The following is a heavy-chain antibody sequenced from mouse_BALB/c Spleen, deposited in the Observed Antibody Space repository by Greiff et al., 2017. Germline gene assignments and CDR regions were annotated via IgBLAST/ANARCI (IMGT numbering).Heavy chain of an antibody. D-gene: IGHD2-3*01. CDR2: IRSKSNNYAT. V-gene: IGHV10-1*02. J-gene: IGHJ3*01. CDR3: VRQWLLAFAY. CDR1: GFTFNTYA. Sequence: DVKLVESGGGLVQPKGSLKLSCAASGFTFNTYAMNWVRQAPGKGLEWVARIRSKSNNYATYYADSVKDRFTISRDDSQSMLYLQMNNLKTEDTAMYYCVRQWLLAFAYWGQGTLVTVSA.